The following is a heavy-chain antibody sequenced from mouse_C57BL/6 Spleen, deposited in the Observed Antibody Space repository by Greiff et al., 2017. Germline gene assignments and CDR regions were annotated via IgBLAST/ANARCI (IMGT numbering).Heavy chain of an antibody. J-gene: IGHJ2*01. CDR2: IDPSDSYT. Sequence: QVQLQQPGAELVRPGTSVKLSCKASGYTFTSYWMHWVKQRPGQGLEWIGVIDPSDSYTNYNQKFKGKATLTVDTSSSTAYMQLSSLTSEDSAVYYCARGITGRVEYYFDYWGQGTTLTVSS. CDR1: GYTFTSYW. V-gene: IGHV1-59*01. D-gene: IGHD4-1*01. CDR3: ARGITGRVEYYFDY.